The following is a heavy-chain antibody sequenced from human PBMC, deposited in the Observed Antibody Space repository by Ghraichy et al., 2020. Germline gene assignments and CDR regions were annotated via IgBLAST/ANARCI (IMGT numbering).Heavy chain of an antibody. CDR1: GYTFTSYG. CDR3: ARPQNSGYDDDAFDI. D-gene: IGHD5-12*01. Sequence: VNVSCKASGYTFTSYGISWVRQAPGQGLEWMGWISAYNGSTNYAQKLQGRVTMTTDTSTSTAYMELRSLRSDDTAVYYCARPQNSGYDDDAFDIWGQGTMVTVSS. V-gene: IGHV1-18*01. CDR2: ISAYNGST. J-gene: IGHJ3*02.